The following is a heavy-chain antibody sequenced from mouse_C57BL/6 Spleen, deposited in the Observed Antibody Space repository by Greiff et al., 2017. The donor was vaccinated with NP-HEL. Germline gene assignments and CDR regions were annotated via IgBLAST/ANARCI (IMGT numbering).Heavy chain of an antibody. Sequence: EVKLMESGGGLVQPGGSMKLSCVASGFTFSNYWMNWVRQSPEKGLEWVAQIRLKSDNYATHYAESVKGRFTISRDDSKSSVYLQMNNLRAEDTGIYYCTGRITTVVATDWYFDVWGTGTTVTVSS. CDR1: GFTFSNYW. CDR2: IRLKSDNYAT. CDR3: TGRITTVVATDWYFDV. J-gene: IGHJ1*03. V-gene: IGHV6-3*01. D-gene: IGHD1-1*01.